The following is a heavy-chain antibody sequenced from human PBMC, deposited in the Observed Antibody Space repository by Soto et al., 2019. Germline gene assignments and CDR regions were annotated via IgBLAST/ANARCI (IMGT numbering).Heavy chain of an antibody. CDR1: GGSISSGGYS. CDR3: ARGEVVALGY. J-gene: IGHJ4*02. V-gene: IGHV4-30-2*01. D-gene: IGHD2-15*01. Sequence: QLQLQESGSGLVKLSQTLSLTCAVSGGSISSGGYSWRWIRQPPGKGLEWIGCIYHSGSTYYNPSLKSRVTILVDRSKNQFSLKLSSVTAADTAVYYCARGEVVALGYWGQGTLVTVAS. CDR2: IYHSGST.